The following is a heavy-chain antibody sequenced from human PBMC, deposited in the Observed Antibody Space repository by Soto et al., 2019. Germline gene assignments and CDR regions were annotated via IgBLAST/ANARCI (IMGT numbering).Heavy chain of an antibody. CDR3: AKAWSAFRYYMDV. D-gene: IGHD3-3*01. CDR2: IVTSGGTT. V-gene: IGHV3-23*01. CDR1: GFSFSNYA. Sequence: GGSLRLSCAASGFSFSNYAMNWVRQAPGKGLEWVSAIVTSGGTTYYADSVKGRFTISRDNSKNTLYLQMDSLRAEDTALYYCAKAWSAFRYYMDVWGKGTTVTVSS. J-gene: IGHJ6*03.